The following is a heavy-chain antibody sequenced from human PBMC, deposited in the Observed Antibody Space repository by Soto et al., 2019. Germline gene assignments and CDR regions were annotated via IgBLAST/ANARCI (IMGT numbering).Heavy chain of an antibody. V-gene: IGHV3-23*01. CDR1: GLTFSRAD. D-gene: IGHD1-1*01. CDR3: ANLDWSQLPNNFDY. Sequence: PGGSLRLSCVVSGLTFSRADLSWVRQPPGKGLEWVSGISGSVLTTYYADSVKGRFTISRDNSKSTLYLQLNNLRAEDTAVYYCANLDWSQLPNNFDYWGQGTLVTVSS. CDR2: ISGSVLTT. J-gene: IGHJ4*02.